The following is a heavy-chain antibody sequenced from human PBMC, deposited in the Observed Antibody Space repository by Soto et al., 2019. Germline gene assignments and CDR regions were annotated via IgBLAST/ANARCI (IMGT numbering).Heavy chain of an antibody. CDR1: GFTFSSYG. CDR2: ISWDGNNK. CDR3: AKGGRSCARYFDR. D-gene: IGHD6-6*01. Sequence: QVQVVESGGGVVQPGRSLRLSGAASGFTFSSYGMHWVRQAPGKGLEWVAIISWDGNNKYYADSVKGRFTISRDSSKNTLFLQMNSLSAEDTDVYYCAKGGRSCARYFDRWGQGTLVTVS. V-gene: IGHV3-30*18. J-gene: IGHJ5*02.